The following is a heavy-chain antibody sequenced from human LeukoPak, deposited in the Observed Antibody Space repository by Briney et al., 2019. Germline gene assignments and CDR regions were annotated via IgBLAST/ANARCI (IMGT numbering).Heavy chain of an antibody. J-gene: IGHJ4*02. CDR1: GFTLSSYW. V-gene: IGHV3-74*01. D-gene: IGHD3-10*01. CDR3: ASRAYYGSGRPFDY. CDR2: INSDGSST. Sequence: PGGSLRLSCAASGFTLSSYWMHWVRQAPGKGLVWVSRINSDGSSTSYADSVKGRFTISRDNAKNTLYLQMNSLRAEDTAVYYCASRAYYGSGRPFDYWGQGTLVTVSS.